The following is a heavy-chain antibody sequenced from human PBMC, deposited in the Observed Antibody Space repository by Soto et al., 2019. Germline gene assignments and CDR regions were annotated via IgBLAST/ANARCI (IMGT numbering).Heavy chain of an antibody. J-gene: IGHJ4*02. D-gene: IGHD3-22*01. CDR2: IIPIFGTA. Sequence: SVKVSCKASGGTFSSYAISWVRQAPGQGLEWMGGIIPIFGTANYAQKFQGRVTITADESASTAYMELSSLRSEDTAVYYCAREETKSSGYYGPRGWGQGTLVTVSS. V-gene: IGHV1-69*13. CDR3: AREETKSSGYYGPRG. CDR1: GGTFSSYA.